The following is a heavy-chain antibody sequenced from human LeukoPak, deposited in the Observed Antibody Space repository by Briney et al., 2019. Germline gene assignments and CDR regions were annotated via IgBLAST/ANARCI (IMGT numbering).Heavy chain of an antibody. CDR3: ATRRYCSGGSCSPLDY. V-gene: IGHV1-69*01. Sequence: SGGTFSXXAISWXRQAPGQGLEWMGGXIPIFGTANYAQKFQGRVTITADESTSTAYMELSSLRSEDTAVYYCATRRYCSGGSCSPLDYWGQGTLVTVSS. J-gene: IGHJ4*02. CDR1: GGTFSXXA. D-gene: IGHD2-15*01. CDR2: XIPIFGTA.